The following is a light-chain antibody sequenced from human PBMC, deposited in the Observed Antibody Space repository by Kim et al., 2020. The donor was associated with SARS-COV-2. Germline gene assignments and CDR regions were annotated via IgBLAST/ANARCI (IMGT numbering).Light chain of an antibody. Sequence: EIVLTQSPGTLSLSPGQRATLSCRASQNVDSASLAWYQQKPGQAPSLLIYATSTRATGIPDRFSGSGSGTDFTLTINRLETEDFAVYYWQQYGGSPLYSFGQGTKLEI. CDR3: QQYGGSPLYS. V-gene: IGKV3-20*01. J-gene: IGKJ2*03. CDR1: QNVDSAS. CDR2: ATS.